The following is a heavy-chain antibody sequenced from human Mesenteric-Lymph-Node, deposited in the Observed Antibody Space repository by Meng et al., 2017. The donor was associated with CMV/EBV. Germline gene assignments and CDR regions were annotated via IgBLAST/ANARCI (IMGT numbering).Heavy chain of an antibody. D-gene: IGHD2-2*01. J-gene: IGHJ5*02. CDR3: ARDVGGYCSSTSCYVQGNWFDP. Sequence: GESLKISCAASGFTFSDYYMNWVRQAPGKGLEWVSSISSSSTIYYADSVKGRFTISRDNAKNTLYLQMNSLRAEDTAVYYCARDVGGYCSSTSCYVQGNWFDPWGQGTLVTVSS. CDR2: ISSSSTI. CDR1: GFTFSDYY. V-gene: IGHV3-69-1*01.